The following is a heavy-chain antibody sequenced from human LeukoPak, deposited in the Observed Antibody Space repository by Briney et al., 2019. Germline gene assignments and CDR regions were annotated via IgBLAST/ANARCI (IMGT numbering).Heavy chain of an antibody. D-gene: IGHD2-2*01. CDR1: GYSFTSYW. CDR2: IYPGDSDT. CDR3: ATLGYRSSTSCYGDYYGMDV. J-gene: IGHJ6*02. V-gene: IGHV5-51*01. Sequence: GESLKISCKGSGYSFTSYWIGWVRQMPGKGLEWMGIIYPGDSDTRYSPSFRGQVTISADKSISTAYLQWSSLKASDTAMYYCATLGYRSSTSCYGDYYGMDVWGQGTTVTVSS.